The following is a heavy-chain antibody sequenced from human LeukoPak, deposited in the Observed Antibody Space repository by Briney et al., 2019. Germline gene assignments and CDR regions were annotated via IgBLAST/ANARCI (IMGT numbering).Heavy chain of an antibody. Sequence: SGPVLVKPPETLTLTCTVSGFSLSNARMGVSWIRQPPGKALEWLPNIFSNDEKSYSTSLKSRLTISKDTSKSQVVLTMTNMDPVDTATYYCARSGGYCSGGTCFHFDCWGQGTLVTVSS. CDR3: ARSGGYCSGGTCFHFDC. J-gene: IGHJ4*02. D-gene: IGHD2-15*01. CDR2: IFSNDEK. CDR1: GFSLSNARMG. V-gene: IGHV2-26*01.